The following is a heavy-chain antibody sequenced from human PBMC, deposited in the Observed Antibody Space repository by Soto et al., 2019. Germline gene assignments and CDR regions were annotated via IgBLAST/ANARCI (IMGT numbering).Heavy chain of an antibody. CDR2: IYWDDDK. CDR3: AHTLVAGLGYYFDY. V-gene: IGHV2-5*02. CDR1: GFSLSTTRVG. Sequence: QITLKESGPTLVKPTQTLTLTCTFSGFSLSTTRVGVGWIRQPPGKALEWLALIYWDDDKRYSPFLKSRLTITKDPSNNQVVLTMTNMDPMDTATYFCAHTLVAGLGYYFDYWGQGTLVTVSS. J-gene: IGHJ4*02. D-gene: IGHD6-19*01.